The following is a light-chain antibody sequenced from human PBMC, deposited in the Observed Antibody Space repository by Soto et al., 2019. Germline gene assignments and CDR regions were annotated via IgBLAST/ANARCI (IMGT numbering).Light chain of an antibody. CDR1: SSDVGGYNY. CDR2: EVY. Sequence: QSALTQPPSASGSPGQSVTISCTGTSSDVGGYNYVSWYQQHPGQAPKLMIYEVYKRPSGVPDRFSGSMSGNKASLTVSGLQAEDEADYYCNSYAGSNIVFGTGTKVTVL. V-gene: IGLV2-8*01. J-gene: IGLJ1*01. CDR3: NSYAGSNIV.